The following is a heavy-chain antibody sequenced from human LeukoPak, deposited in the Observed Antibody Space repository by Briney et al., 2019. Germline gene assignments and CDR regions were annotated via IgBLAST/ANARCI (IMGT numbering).Heavy chain of an antibody. J-gene: IGHJ4*02. CDR3: ARAPVYGDFFFDY. V-gene: IGHV4-38-2*02. D-gene: IGHD4-17*01. CDR2: IYHSGST. CDR1: GYSISSGYY. Sequence: TSETLSLTCTVSGYSISSGYYWGWIRQPPGKGLEWIGSIYHSGSTYYNPSLKSRVTISVDTSKKQISLKLRSVTAADTAIYYCARAPVYGDFFFDYGGQGTLVTVSS.